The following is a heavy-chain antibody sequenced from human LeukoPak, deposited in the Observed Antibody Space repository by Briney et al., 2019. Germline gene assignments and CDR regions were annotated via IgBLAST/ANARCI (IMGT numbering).Heavy chain of an antibody. D-gene: IGHD3-10*01. CDR2: ITSSSYI. J-gene: IGHJ4*02. CDR1: GFTFSSYS. V-gene: IGHV3-21*01. CDR3: AREPYYYGSGSYIDY. Sequence: PGGSLRLSRAASGFTFSSYSMNWVRQAPGKGLEWVSSITSSSYIYYADSVKGRFTISRDNAKNSLYLQMNSLRAEDTAVYYCAREPYYYGSGSYIDYWGQGTLVTVSS.